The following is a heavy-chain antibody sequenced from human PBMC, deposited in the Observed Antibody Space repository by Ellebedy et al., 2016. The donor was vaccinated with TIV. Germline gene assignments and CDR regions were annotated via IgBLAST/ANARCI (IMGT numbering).Heavy chain of an antibody. V-gene: IGHV1-69*13. Sequence: SVKVSCXASGDTFSSYAISWVRQAPGQGLEWVGGIIPVFHTTNYAQKFQGRVTITADDSTSTAYLELSSVTSEDTAVYYCARGTFGSGGTYTGGYMDVWGKGTTVTVSS. CDR3: ARGTFGSGGTYTGGYMDV. D-gene: IGHD3-10*01. J-gene: IGHJ6*03. CDR2: IIPVFHTT. CDR1: GDTFSSYA.